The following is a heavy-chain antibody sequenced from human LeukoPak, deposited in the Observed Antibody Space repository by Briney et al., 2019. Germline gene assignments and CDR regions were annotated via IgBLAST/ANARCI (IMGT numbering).Heavy chain of an antibody. V-gene: IGHV1-3*01. D-gene: IGHD3-3*02. J-gene: IGHJ5*02. CDR1: GYTFSSYA. Sequence: ASVKVSCKASGYTFSSYAIHWVRQAPGQGLEWMGWINAGVGNTKYSEKFQDRVTVTRDTPATTAYMELSSLRAEDTAVYYCARSYWHENWFDPWGQGTLVTVAS. CDR2: INAGVGNT. CDR3: ARSYWHENWFDP.